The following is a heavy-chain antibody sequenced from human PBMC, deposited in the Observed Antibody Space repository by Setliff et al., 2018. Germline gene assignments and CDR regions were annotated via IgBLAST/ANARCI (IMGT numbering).Heavy chain of an antibody. V-gene: IGHV1-18*01. D-gene: IGHD1-26*01. J-gene: IGHJ4*02. CDR2: ISAYYGDT. CDR3: ARVRYSGSYLVGNY. Sequence: ASVKVSCKASGYTFTSYGISWVRQAPGQGLEWMGWISAYYGDTNYAQKLQGRVTMTTDTSTSTAYMELRSLRSDDTAVYYCARVRYSGSYLVGNYWGQGTLVTVSS. CDR1: GYTFTSYG.